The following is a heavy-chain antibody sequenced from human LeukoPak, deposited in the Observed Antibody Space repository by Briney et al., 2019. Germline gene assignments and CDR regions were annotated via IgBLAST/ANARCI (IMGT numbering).Heavy chain of an antibody. CDR1: GFTVSSNY. CDR2: IYSGGST. J-gene: IGHJ4*02. V-gene: IGHV3-53*01. CDR3: ARDSNFDGPADY. Sequence: TGGSLRLSCAASGFTVSSNYMSWVRQAPGKGLEWVSVIYSGGSTYYADSVKGRFTISRDNSKNTLYLQMNSLRAEDTAVYYCARDSNFDGPADYWGQGTLVTVSS. D-gene: IGHD5-24*01.